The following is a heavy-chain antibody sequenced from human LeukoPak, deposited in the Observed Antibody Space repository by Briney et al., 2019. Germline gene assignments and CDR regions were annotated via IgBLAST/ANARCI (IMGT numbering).Heavy chain of an antibody. CDR2: IRNKANGYTT. Sequence: PGGSLTLSCAASGFTFSDHYMDWVRQAPGKGLEWVGRIRNKANGYTTQYAASVKGRFSVSRDDSKNSVYLQMNSLKTEDTAVYYCARVRGTGCSSHHLDYWGQGTLLTVSS. CDR3: ARVRGTGCSSHHLDY. CDR1: GFTFSDHY. V-gene: IGHV3-72*01. D-gene: IGHD2-15*01. J-gene: IGHJ4*02.